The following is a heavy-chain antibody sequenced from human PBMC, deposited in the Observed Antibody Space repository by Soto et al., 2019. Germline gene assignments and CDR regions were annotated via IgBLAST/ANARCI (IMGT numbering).Heavy chain of an antibody. CDR2: IYYSGST. D-gene: IGHD6-13*01. J-gene: IGHJ4*02. CDR3: AVTIAAAGPFDY. Sequence: KTSETLSLTCTVSGGSISSSSYYWGWIRQPPGKGLEGIGSIYYSGSTYYDPSLKSRVTISVDTSKNQFSLKLSSVTAADTAVYYCAVTIAAAGPFDYWGQGTLVTVSS. CDR1: GGSISSSSYY. V-gene: IGHV4-39*01.